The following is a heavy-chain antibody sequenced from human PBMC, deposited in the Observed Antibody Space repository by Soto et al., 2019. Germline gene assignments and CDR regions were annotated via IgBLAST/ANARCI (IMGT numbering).Heavy chain of an antibody. D-gene: IGHD6-19*01. CDR1: GGSISSSNW. Sequence: PSETLSLTCTVSGGSISSSNWWSWVRQPPGKGLEWIGEIYHSGSTNYNPSLKSRVTISVDKSKNQFSLKLSSVTAADTAVYYCARDSAGPPWYYFDYWGQGTLVTVSS. V-gene: IGHV4-4*02. CDR3: ARDSAGPPWYYFDY. J-gene: IGHJ4*02. CDR2: IYHSGST.